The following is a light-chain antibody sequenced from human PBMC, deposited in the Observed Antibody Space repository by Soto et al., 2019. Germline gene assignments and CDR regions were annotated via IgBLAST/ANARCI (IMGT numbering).Light chain of an antibody. CDR1: QGTGNW. CDR3: QQAKTFHQLT. V-gene: IGKV1D-12*01. J-gene: IGKJ4*01. CDR2: AAS. Sequence: DIQMTQSPSFVAAFVGDTVTITCRASQGTGNWLAWYQQKPGKAPKLLIYAASTLENGVPSRFSGSASGTDFTLTINNLQPDDCATYYCQQAKTFHQLTCGGGTKIEIK.